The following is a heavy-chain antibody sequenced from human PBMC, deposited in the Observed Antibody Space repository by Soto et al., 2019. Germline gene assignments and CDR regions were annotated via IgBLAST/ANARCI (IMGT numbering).Heavy chain of an antibody. CDR3: AREGYSGYDYDYYYMDV. CDR2: MNPNSGNT. Sequence: ASVKVSCKASGYTFTSYDINRVRQATGQGLEWMGWMNPNSGNTGYAQKFQGRVTMTRNTSISTAYMELSSLRSEDTAVYYCAREGYSGYDYDYYYMDVWGKGTTVTVS. J-gene: IGHJ6*03. CDR1: GYTFTSYD. D-gene: IGHD5-12*01. V-gene: IGHV1-8*01.